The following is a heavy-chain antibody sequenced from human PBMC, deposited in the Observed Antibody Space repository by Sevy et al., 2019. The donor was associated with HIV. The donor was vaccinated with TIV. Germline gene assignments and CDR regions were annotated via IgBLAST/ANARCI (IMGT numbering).Heavy chain of an antibody. CDR1: GFTFSSYT. CDR3: ARDSGEGYYAMDV. Sequence: GESLKISCAASGFTFSSYTMNWVRQAPGKGLDWVSSISTTSTYVYYADSVKGRFTISRDNAKNSLYLQVNSLRAEDTAMYYCARDSGEGYYAMDVWGQGTTVTVSS. D-gene: IGHD3-10*01. V-gene: IGHV3-21*01. J-gene: IGHJ6*02. CDR2: ISTTSTYV.